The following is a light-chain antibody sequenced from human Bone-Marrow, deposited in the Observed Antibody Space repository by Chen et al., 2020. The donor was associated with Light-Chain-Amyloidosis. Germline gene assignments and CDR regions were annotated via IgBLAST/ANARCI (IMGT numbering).Light chain of an antibody. CDR3: QVWDRSGDRPV. Sequence: SYVLTQPSSVSVATGQTATIACGGNNIGSTSVHWYQPTPGQAPLLVVYDDSDRPSGIPERLSGSNSGNTATLTISRVEAGDEADYYCQVWDRSGDRPVFGGGTKLTVL. J-gene: IGLJ3*02. CDR2: DDS. V-gene: IGLV3-21*02. CDR1: NIGSTS.